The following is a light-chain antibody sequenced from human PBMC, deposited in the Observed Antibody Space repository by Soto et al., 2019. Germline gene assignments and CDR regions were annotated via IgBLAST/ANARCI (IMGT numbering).Light chain of an antibody. CDR1: QSVSSTY. CDR2: GAS. Sequence: EIVLTQSPGTLSLSPGERATLSCRASQSVSSTYLAWYQQKPGQAPRLLIYGASNRATGIPDRFSGSGSGTDFTLTISRLEPEDFAVYYCQQYNNWLRTFGQGTRLEIK. CDR3: QQYNNWLRT. V-gene: IGKV3-20*01. J-gene: IGKJ5*01.